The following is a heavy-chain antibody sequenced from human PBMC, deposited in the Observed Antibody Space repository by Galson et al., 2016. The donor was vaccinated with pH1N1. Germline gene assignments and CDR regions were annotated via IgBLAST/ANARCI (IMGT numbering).Heavy chain of an antibody. V-gene: IGHV1-46*01. Sequence: SVKVSCKASGYTFTTSYIHWVRQAPGEGLEWMGVIDPSGGGTTYVQKFQARVTMTRDTSTSTVYLDLNRLNSEDTSVYYCTRDLGRRREFWGQGTLVTVSS. CDR1: GYTFTTSY. CDR3: TRDLGRRREF. D-gene: IGHD1-26*01. CDR2: IDPSGGGT. J-gene: IGHJ4*02.